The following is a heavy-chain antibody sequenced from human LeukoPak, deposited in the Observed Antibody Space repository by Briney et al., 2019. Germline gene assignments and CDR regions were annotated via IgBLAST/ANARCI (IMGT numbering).Heavy chain of an antibody. CDR1: GGSISSSSYY. Sequence: SETLSLTCTVSGGSISSSSYYWGWVRQPPGKGLEWIGSIYYSGSTYYNPSLKSRVTISVDTSKNQFSLKLSSVTAADTAVCYCARGIAAAGFDPWGQGTLVTVSS. V-gene: IGHV4-39*01. D-gene: IGHD6-13*01. J-gene: IGHJ5*02. CDR3: ARGIAAAGFDP. CDR2: IYYSGST.